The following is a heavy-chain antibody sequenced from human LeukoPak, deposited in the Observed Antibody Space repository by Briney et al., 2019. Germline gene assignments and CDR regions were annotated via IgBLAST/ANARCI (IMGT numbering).Heavy chain of an antibody. CDR1: GYRFTTYW. CDR2: IYPGDSDT. V-gene: IGHV5-51*01. Sequence: GEPLKISCKGSGYRFTTYWIDWVRQMPGRGLEWMGAIYPGDSDTRYSPSFQGQVTMSADKSISTAYLQWNSLKASDTAMYYCARRLTDQQIGEWFDPWGQGTLVTVSS. CDR3: ARRLTDQQIGEWFDP. D-gene: IGHD3-10*01. J-gene: IGHJ5*02.